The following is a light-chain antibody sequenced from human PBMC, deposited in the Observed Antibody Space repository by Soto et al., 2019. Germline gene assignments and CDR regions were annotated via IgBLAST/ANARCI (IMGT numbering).Light chain of an antibody. V-gene: IGLV1-40*01. CDR1: SSNIGAGYD. CDR3: QSYDTSLTTLV. J-gene: IGLJ2*01. Sequence: QSALTQPPSVSGAPGQRVTISCTGSSSNIGAGYDVLWYQQLPGTAPKLLIYGNTNRPSGVPDRFSGSKSGTSASLAITGLQTEDEADYYCQSYDTSLTTLVFGGGTKLTVL. CDR2: GNT.